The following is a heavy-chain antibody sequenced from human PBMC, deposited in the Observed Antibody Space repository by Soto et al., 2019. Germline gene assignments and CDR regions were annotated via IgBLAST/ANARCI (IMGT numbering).Heavy chain of an antibody. CDR3: AKCGSASNWIWGTIPPPAYNWFDP. CDR2: IYYSGST. V-gene: IGHV4-31*03. Sequence: PSETLSLTCTVSGGSISSGGYYWSWIRQHPGKGLEWIGYIYYSGSTYYNPSLKSRVTISVDTSKNQFSLKLSSVTAADTAVYYCAKCGSASNWIWGTIPPPAYNWFDPWGQGTLVTVSS. CDR1: GGSISSGGYY. J-gene: IGHJ5*02. D-gene: IGHD3-10*01.